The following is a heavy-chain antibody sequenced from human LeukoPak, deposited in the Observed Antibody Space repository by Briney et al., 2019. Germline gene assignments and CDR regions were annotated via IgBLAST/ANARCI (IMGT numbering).Heavy chain of an antibody. CDR2: INQDGSVI. J-gene: IGHJ4*02. D-gene: IGHD2-15*01. V-gene: IGHV3-7*01. CDR3: ARIGYTSSSNDY. CDR1: GFTFSRYW. Sequence: GGSLGLSCAASGFTFSRYWMSWVRQAPGKGLEWVANINQDGSVIYYVDSVKGRFIISRDNAKNSLSLQMNSLRVEDTAVYYCARIGYTSSSNDYWGQGTLVTVSS.